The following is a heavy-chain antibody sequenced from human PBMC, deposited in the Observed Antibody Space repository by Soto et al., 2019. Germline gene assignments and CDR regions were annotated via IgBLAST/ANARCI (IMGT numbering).Heavy chain of an antibody. CDR2: INPNSGGT. CDR3: ARARHYSTDFDY. J-gene: IGHJ4*02. CDR1: GYTFTGYY. D-gene: IGHD5-18*01. Sequence: ASVKVSCKASGYTFTGYYMHWVRQAPGQGLEWTGWINPNSGGTNYAQKFQGRVTMTRDTSISTAYMELSRLRSDDTAVYYCARARHYSTDFDYWRQGTLVTVSS. V-gene: IGHV1-2*02.